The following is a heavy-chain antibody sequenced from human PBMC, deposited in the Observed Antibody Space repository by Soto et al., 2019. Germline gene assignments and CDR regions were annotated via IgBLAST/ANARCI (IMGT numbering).Heavy chain of an antibody. D-gene: IGHD6-6*01. V-gene: IGHV3-30*18. CDR3: AKDHKQLALDY. CDR1: GFTFSSYG. Sequence: QVQLVESGGGVVQPGRSLRLSCAASGFTFSSYGRHWVRQAPGKGLEWVAVISYDGSNKYYADSVKGRFTISRDNSKNTLYLQMNSLRAEDTAVYYCAKDHKQLALDYWGQGTLVTVSS. CDR2: ISYDGSNK. J-gene: IGHJ4*02.